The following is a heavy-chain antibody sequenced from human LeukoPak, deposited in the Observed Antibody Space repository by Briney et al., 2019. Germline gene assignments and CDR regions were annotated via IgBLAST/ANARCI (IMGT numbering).Heavy chain of an antibody. CDR2: IIPILGIA. V-gene: IGHV1-69*04. J-gene: IGHJ5*02. CDR3: ARDRGYSGYDSGDWFDP. D-gene: IGHD5-12*01. CDR1: GGTFSSYA. Sequence: ASVKVSCKASGGTFSSYAISWVRQAPGQGLEWMGRIIPILGIANYAQKFQGRVTITADKSTSTAYMELSSLRSEDTAVYYWARDRGYSGYDSGDWFDPWGQGTLVTVSS.